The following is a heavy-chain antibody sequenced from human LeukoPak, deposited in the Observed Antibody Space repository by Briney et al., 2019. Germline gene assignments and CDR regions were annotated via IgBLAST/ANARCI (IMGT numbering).Heavy chain of an antibody. CDR2: ISANNGNT. V-gene: IGHV1-18*01. D-gene: IGHD5-12*01. CDR1: GYTFTSYG. Sequence: ASVKVSCKASGYTFTSYGISWVRQAPGQGLEWMGWISANNGNTNYAQKFQGRVTMTRDTSISTAYMELSRLRSDDTAVYYCARESSRIVATTTPFDYWGQGTLVTVSS. CDR3: ARESSRIVATTTPFDY. J-gene: IGHJ4*02.